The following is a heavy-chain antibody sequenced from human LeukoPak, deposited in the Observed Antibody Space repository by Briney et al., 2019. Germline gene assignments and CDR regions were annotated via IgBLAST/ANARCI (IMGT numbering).Heavy chain of an antibody. CDR1: GYTFSSYS. V-gene: IGHV1-18*01. CDR3: ARILSSSWYEYFHH. J-gene: IGHJ1*01. Sequence: GASVKVSCKASGYTFSSYSITWVRQAPGQGLEWMGWISVYIDKTNYAQKFQGRVTITADESTSTAYTELSSLRSEDTAVYYCARILSSSWYEYFHHWGQGTLVTVSS. D-gene: IGHD6-19*01. CDR2: ISVYIDKT.